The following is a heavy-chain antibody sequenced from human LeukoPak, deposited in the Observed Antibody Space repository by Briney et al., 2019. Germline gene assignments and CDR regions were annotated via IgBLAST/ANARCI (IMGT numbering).Heavy chain of an antibody. CDR3: GRPPSRGWELLPFDY. CDR2: ISAYNGNT. D-gene: IGHD1-26*01. J-gene: IGHJ4*02. CDR1: GYTFTSYD. V-gene: IGHV1-18*01. Sequence: GASVTVSCKASGYTFTSYDINWVRQATGQGLEWMGWISAYNGNTNYAQKLQGRVTMTTDTSTSTAYMELRSLRSDDTAVYYCGRPPSRGWELLPFDYWGQGPLVPVSS.